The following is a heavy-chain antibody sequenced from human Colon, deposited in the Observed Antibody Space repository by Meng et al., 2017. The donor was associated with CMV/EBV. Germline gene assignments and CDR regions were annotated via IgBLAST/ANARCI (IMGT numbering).Heavy chain of an antibody. CDR3: AKDAQDYSNFFDF. V-gene: IGHV3-23*01. D-gene: IGHD4-11*01. CDR1: GFTFSRFA. J-gene: IGHJ4*02. Sequence: EASGFTFSRFAMTWVRQAPGKGLEWVSIIGGSGASTYYANSVKGRFTISRDNSKNTVYLQMNSLRVDDTALYYCAKDAQDYSNFFDFWGQGTLVTVSS. CDR2: IGGSGAST.